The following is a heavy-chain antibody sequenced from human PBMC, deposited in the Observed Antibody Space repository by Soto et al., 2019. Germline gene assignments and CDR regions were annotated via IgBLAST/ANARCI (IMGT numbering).Heavy chain of an antibody. CDR2: ISSYTGNT. J-gene: IGHJ6*02. V-gene: IGHV1-18*01. Sequence: QVQLVQSGDEVKKPGASVKVSCKASGYIFVNYGIAWVRQAPGQGLEWMGCISSYTGNTHSATKIQARLTMTTDTSTSTAYMDLGSLTSDDTAVYYCVMVDNYVTPTPQDVWGQGTTVTVSS. CDR3: VMVDNYVTPTPQDV. D-gene: IGHD3-16*01. CDR1: GYIFVNYG.